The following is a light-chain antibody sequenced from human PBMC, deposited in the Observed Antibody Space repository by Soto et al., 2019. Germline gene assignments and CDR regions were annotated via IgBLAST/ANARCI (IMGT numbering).Light chain of an antibody. CDR2: DAD. Sequence: VLTQPPSVSAAPGQKVTISCSGSSSNIGRNYVSWYQHLPGTAPKLLIYDADKRPSGIPDRFSGYKSGASATLGITGLQTGDEADYYCGAWDSSLTTYAFGTGAKVTVL. V-gene: IGLV1-51*01. J-gene: IGLJ1*01. CDR1: SSNIGRNY. CDR3: GAWDSSLTTYA.